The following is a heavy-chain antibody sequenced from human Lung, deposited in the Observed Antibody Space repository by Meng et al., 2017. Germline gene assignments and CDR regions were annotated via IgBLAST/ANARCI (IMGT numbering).Heavy chain of an antibody. CDR3: ARGPTTMAHDFDY. Sequence: QGQRQQWGAGLLKPSETLSVTCGVPGGSFSDYYWSWIRQPPGKGLEWIGEINHSGSTNYNPSLESRATISVDTSQNNLSLKLSSVTAADSAVYYCARGPTTMAHDFDYWGQGTLVTVSS. J-gene: IGHJ4*02. V-gene: IGHV4-34*02. D-gene: IGHD4-11*01. CDR1: GGSFSDYY. CDR2: INHSGST.